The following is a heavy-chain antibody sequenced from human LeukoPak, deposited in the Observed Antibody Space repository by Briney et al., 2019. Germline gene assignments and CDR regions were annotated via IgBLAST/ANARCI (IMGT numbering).Heavy chain of an antibody. CDR1: GGSFSGHY. CDR2: IDHSGST. CDR3: HMVRGGGYFDY. Sequence: SETLSLTCAVYGGSFSGHYWSCIRQPPGKGLEWIGEIDHSGSTNYNPSLKSRVTISLGTSKNQFSLNLTSVTAADTAVYYCHMVRGGGYFDYWGQGTLVTVSS. V-gene: IGHV4-34*01. D-gene: IGHD3-10*01. J-gene: IGHJ4*02.